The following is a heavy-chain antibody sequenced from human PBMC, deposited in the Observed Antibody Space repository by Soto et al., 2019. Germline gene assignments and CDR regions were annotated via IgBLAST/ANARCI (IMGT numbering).Heavy chain of an antibody. CDR2: ISYDGSNK. V-gene: IGHV3-30-3*01. J-gene: IGHJ4*02. CDR1: GFTFSSYA. Sequence: QVQLVESGGGVVQPGRSLRLSCAASGFTFSSYAMHWVRQAPGKGLEWVAVISYDGSNKYYADSVKGRFTISRDNSKNTLYLQMNSLRAEDTPVYYCARAQSMTTVTSFDYWGQGTLVTVSS. CDR3: ARAQSMTTVTSFDY. D-gene: IGHD4-17*01.